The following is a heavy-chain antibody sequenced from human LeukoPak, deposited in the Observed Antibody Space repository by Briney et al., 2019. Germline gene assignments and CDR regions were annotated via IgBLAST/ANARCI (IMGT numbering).Heavy chain of an antibody. CDR2: INHSGST. V-gene: IGHV4-34*01. Sequence: NPSETLSLTCAVYGGSFSGYYWSWIRQPPGKGLEWIGEINHSGSTNYNPSLKSRVTISVDTSKNQFSLKLSSVTAADTAVYYCHMGYYDSSGYYYADYWGQGTLVTVSS. D-gene: IGHD3-22*01. J-gene: IGHJ4*02. CDR1: GGSFSGYY. CDR3: HMGYYDSSGYYYADY.